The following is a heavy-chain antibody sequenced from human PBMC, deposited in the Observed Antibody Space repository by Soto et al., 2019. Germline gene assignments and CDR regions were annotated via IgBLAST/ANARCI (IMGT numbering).Heavy chain of an antibody. Sequence: GGSLRLSWAVLGFTFSSYVVHRVRQAPGKGLEWVAVMGYDGSNKYYADSVKGRFTISRDNSKNTLYLQMNSLRAEDTAVYYCARDLTTRWLRLRRLYYGMDVWGQGTTVTVSS. V-gene: IGHV3-33*01. CDR2: MGYDGSNK. CDR3: ARDLTTRWLRLRRLYYGMDV. CDR1: GFTFSSYV. D-gene: IGHD5-12*01. J-gene: IGHJ6*02.